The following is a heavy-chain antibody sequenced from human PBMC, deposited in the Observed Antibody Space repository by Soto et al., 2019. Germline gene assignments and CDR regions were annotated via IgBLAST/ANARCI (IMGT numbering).Heavy chain of an antibody. CDR1: GGTFSSYA. V-gene: IGHV1-69*13. CDR3: AVLGYYDSSGYSLYYYGMDA. CDR2: IIPIFGTA. D-gene: IGHD3-22*01. Sequence: SVKVSCKASGGTFSSYAISWVRQAPGQGLEWMGGIIPIFGTANYAQKFQGRVTITAGESTSTAYMELSSLRSEDTAVYYCAVLGYYDSSGYSLYYYGMDAWGQGTTVTVSS. J-gene: IGHJ6*02.